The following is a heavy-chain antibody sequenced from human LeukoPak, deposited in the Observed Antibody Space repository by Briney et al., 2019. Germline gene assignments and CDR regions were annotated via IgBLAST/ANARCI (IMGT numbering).Heavy chain of an antibody. CDR2: INPNSGGT. D-gene: IGHD4-17*01. CDR3: ARFDYGDYGPVYAFDI. J-gene: IGHJ3*02. Sequence: ASVKVSCKASGYTFTGYYMHWVRQAPGQGLEWMGWINPNSGGTNYAQKFQGRVTMTRDTSISTAYMELSRLRSDDTAVYYCARFDYGDYGPVYAFDIWGQGTMVTVSS. CDR1: GYTFTGYY. V-gene: IGHV1-2*02.